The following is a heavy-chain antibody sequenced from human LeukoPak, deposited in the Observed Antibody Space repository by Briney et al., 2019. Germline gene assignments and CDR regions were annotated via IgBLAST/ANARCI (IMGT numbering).Heavy chain of an antibody. Sequence: PGGSLRLSCAASGFTFSSYWMSWVRQAPGKGLEWVANIKQDGSEKYYVDSVKGRFTISRDNAKNSLYLQMNSQRAEDTAVYYCARTYVRLPYYYYYMDVWGKGTTVTVSS. CDR1: GFTFSSYW. CDR3: ARTYVRLPYYYYYMDV. J-gene: IGHJ6*03. CDR2: IKQDGSEK. D-gene: IGHD3-16*01. V-gene: IGHV3-7*01.